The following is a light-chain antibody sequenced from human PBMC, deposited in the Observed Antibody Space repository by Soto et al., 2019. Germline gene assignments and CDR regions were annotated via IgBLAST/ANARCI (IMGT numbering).Light chain of an antibody. J-gene: IGLJ1*01. CDR2: GNS. CDR3: QSYDSSLSRNYV. V-gene: IGLV1-40*01. CDR1: SSNIGAGYD. Sequence: QAVVTQPPSVSGAPGQRVTISCTGSSSNIGAGYDVHWYQQLPGTAPKLLIYGNSNRPSGVPDRFSGSKSGTSASLAITGLQAEDEADYYCQSYDSSLSRNYVFGTGTKVTVL.